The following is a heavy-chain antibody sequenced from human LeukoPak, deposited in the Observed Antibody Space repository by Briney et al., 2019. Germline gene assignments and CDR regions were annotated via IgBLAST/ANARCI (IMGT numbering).Heavy chain of an antibody. CDR2: NNPNSGGI. D-gene: IGHD3-22*01. V-gene: IGHV1-2*02. CDR3: ARVSLHYYDSSGYYTPFDY. CDR1: GYTFTGYY. J-gene: IGHJ4*02. Sequence: ASVKVSCKASGYTFTGYYMHWVRQTPGQGLEWMGWNNPNSGGINYAQKFQGRVTMTRDTSISTAYMGLSRLRSDDTAVYYCARVSLHYYDSSGYYTPFDYWGQGTLVTVSS.